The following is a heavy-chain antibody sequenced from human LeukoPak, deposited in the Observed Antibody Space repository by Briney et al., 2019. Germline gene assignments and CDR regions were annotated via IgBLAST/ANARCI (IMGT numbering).Heavy chain of an antibody. J-gene: IGHJ4*02. D-gene: IGHD6-19*01. CDR1: GYTFTGYY. Sequence: GASVKVSCKASGYTFTGYYMHWVRQAPGQGLEWMGWINPNSGGTNYAQKFQGRATMTRDTSISTAYMELSRLRSDDTAVYYCARDHFQWLVNGCRHWGQGTLVTVSS. V-gene: IGHV1-2*02. CDR2: INPNSGGT. CDR3: ARDHFQWLVNGCRH.